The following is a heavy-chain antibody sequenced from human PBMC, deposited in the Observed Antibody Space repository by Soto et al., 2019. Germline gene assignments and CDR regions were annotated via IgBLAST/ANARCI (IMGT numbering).Heavy chain of an antibody. V-gene: IGHV5-51*01. J-gene: IGHJ6*02. D-gene: IGHD5-18*01. Sequence: GESLKISCKASGYSFSNYWIGWVRQMPGKGLEWMAIINPGDSESRYSPSFQGQVTISADKSISTAYLQWNSLKASDTAMYYCSTVDTAMVSHYYGMDVWGQGTTVTVSS. CDR3: STVDTAMVSHYYGMDV. CDR1: GYSFSNYW. CDR2: INPGDSES.